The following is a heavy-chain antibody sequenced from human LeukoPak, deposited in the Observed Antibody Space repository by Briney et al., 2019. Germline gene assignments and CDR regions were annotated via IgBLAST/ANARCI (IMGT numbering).Heavy chain of an antibody. CDR3: SGRYGPGPV. CDR2: INPNSGGT. J-gene: IGHJ4*02. D-gene: IGHD3-10*01. Sequence: ASVKVSCKASGYTFTGYYMHWVRQAPGQGLEWMGWINPNSGGTNYAQKFQGRVTMTRDTSLSTGYMELNRLTSDDTAVYYCSGRYGPGPVWGQGTLVTASS. CDR1: GYTFTGYY. V-gene: IGHV1-2*02.